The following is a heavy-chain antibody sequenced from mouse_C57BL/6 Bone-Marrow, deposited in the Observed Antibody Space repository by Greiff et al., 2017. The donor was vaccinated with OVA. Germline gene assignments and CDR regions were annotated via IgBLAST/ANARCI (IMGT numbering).Heavy chain of an antibody. CDR1: GYSITSGYD. J-gene: IGHJ1*03. V-gene: IGHV3-1*01. CDR2: ISYSGST. D-gene: IGHD2-1*01. CDR3: ASRYYGNWYFDV. Sequence: ESGPGMVKPSQSLSLTCTVTGYSITSGYDWHWIRHFPGNKLEWMGYISYSGSTNYNPSLKSRISITHDTSKNHFFLKLNSVTTEDTATYYCASRYYGNWYFDVWGTGTTVTVSS.